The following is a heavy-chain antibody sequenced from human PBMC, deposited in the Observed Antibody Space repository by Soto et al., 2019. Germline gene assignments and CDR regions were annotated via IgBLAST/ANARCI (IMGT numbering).Heavy chain of an antibody. CDR1: GYTLTEIS. V-gene: IGHV1-24*01. J-gene: IGHJ4*02. CDR2: LDPEDGET. CDR3: ATDSYSGSYYEIDY. D-gene: IGHD1-26*01. Sequence: SGEVSCTVSGYTLTEISMHCVRQAPGKGLEWTGGLDPEDGETIYAQKFQGRATMTEDTSTDTAYMELSSLRSEDTAVYYCATDSYSGSYYEIDYWGQGNLVTVSS.